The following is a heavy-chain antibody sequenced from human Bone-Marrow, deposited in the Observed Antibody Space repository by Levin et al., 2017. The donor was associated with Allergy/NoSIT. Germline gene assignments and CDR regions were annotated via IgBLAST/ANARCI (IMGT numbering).Heavy chain of an antibody. CDR2: IIPIFGTA. CDR3: ARAVGPAAIDAFDI. V-gene: IGHV1-69*13. J-gene: IGHJ3*02. Sequence: GASVKVSCKASGGTFSSYAISWVRQAPGQGLEWMGGIIPIFGTANYAQKFQGRVTITADESTSTAYMELSSLRSEDTAVYYCARAVGPAAIDAFDIWGRGTMVTVSS. D-gene: IGHD2-2*01. CDR1: GGTFSSYA.